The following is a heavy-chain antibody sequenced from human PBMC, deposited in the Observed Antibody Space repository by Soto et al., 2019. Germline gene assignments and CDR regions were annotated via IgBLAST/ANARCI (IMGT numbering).Heavy chain of an antibody. CDR1: GGSFRGYS. Sequence: QVQLQQWGAGLLKPSETLSLTCGVSGGSFRGYSWNWIRQSPEKGLEWIAEINYRGITSYNPSLRSRVAISLETSTYLFSRTLTSVTAADKAIYYCARVPMDDYVNFYDGMDVWGQGTTITVS. CDR3: ARVPMDDYVNFYDGMDV. D-gene: IGHD4-17*01. V-gene: IGHV4-34*01. J-gene: IGHJ6*02. CDR2: INYRGIT.